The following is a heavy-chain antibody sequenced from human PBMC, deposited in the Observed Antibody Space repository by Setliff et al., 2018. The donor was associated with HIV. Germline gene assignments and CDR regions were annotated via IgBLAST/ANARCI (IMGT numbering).Heavy chain of an antibody. V-gene: IGHV4-4*08. CDR2: VYTSEIS. CDR1: GGSMSSYY. D-gene: IGHD3-10*01. Sequence: KPSETLSLTCTLSGGSMSSYYWTWIRQPPGKGLEWIGYVYTSEISNYNSSLRSRVVISLDTSKNQFSLKLGSVTAADTAVYYCARAISTPSYYYHMDVWGTGTPVTAP. J-gene: IGHJ6*03. CDR3: ARAISTPSYYYHMDV.